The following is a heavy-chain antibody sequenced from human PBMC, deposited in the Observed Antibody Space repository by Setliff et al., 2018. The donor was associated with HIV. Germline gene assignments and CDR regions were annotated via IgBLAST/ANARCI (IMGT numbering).Heavy chain of an antibody. Sequence: SDTLSLTCTVSGGSISSSSYYWGWIRQPPGKGLEWIGSIYYRGSAYYNPSLKSRVTISIDTSKNQFSLKLSSVTAADTAVYYCARQFKTYYDFWSGPNYFDYWGQGTLVTVSS. CDR1: GGSISSSSYY. J-gene: IGHJ4*02. CDR2: IYYRGSA. D-gene: IGHD3-3*01. CDR3: ARQFKTYYDFWSGPNYFDY. V-gene: IGHV4-39*01.